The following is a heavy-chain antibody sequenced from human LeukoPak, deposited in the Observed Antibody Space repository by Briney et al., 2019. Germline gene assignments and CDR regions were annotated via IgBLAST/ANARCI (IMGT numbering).Heavy chain of an antibody. CDR2: VFYSGST. CDR3: ARGLNHHSYYYGLDY. J-gene: IGHJ4*02. Sequence: PSETLSLTCTVSGGSISSYYWSWIRQPPGKGLEYIGYVFYSGSTNYNPSLKSRVTISVDTSKNQFSLKLTSVTAADTAVYFCARGLNHHSYYYGLDYWGQGALVTVSS. D-gene: IGHD3-10*01. V-gene: IGHV4-59*12. CDR1: GGSISSYY.